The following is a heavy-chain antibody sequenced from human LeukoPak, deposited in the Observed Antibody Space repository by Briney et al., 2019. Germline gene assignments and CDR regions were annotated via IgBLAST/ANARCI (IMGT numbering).Heavy chain of an antibody. J-gene: IGHJ4*02. CDR1: GYSFTSYW. D-gene: IGHD2-2*02. V-gene: IGHV5-51*01. CDR3: ARVQTLYPFDY. CDR2: IYPGDSDT. Sequence: GESLQIPCKGSGYSFTSYWIGWARQMPGQGLEWMGIIYPGDSDTRYSPSFQGQVTISADKSISTAYLQWSSLKASDTAMYYCARVQTLYPFDYWGQGTLVTVSS.